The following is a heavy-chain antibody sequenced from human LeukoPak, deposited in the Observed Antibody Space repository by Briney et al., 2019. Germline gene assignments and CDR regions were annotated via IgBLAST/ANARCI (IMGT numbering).Heavy chain of an antibody. CDR1: GGSISSYY. D-gene: IGHD3-10*01. CDR2: IYYSGST. V-gene: IGHV4-59*01. CDR3: AAGVRGVIGDWFDP. J-gene: IGHJ5*02. Sequence: PSETLSLTCTVSGGSISSYYWSWIRQPPGKGLEWIGYIYYSGSTNYNPSLKSRVTISVDTSENQFSLKLSSVTAADTAVYYCAAGVRGVIGDWFDPWGQGTLVTVSS.